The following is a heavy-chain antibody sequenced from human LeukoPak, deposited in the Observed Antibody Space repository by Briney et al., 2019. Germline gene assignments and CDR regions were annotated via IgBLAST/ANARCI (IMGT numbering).Heavy chain of an antibody. CDR3: ARDGPARGQNYYYYYMDV. CDR2: IYTSGST. CDR1: GGSISSSSYY. D-gene: IGHD3-10*01. V-gene: IGHV4-61*02. Sequence: SETLSLTCTVSGGSISSSSYYWSWIRQPAGKGLEWIGRIYTSGSTNYNPSLKSRVTMSVDTSKQFSLRLSSVTAADTAVYYCARDGPARGQNYYYYYMDVWGKGTTVTVSS. J-gene: IGHJ6*03.